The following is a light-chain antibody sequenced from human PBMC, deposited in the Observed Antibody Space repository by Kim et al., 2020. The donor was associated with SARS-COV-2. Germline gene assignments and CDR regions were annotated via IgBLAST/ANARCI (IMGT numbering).Light chain of an antibody. CDR2: DAS. V-gene: IGKV3-11*01. Sequence: EAVLTQSPATLSLSPGERATLSCGASQSVGTSLAWYQQKPGQPPRLLIFDASNRATDIPARFSGSGSGTDFTLTISSLEPEDFAVYYCQKRDNWPITFGPGTKVDIK. J-gene: IGKJ3*01. CDR3: QKRDNWPIT. CDR1: QSVGTS.